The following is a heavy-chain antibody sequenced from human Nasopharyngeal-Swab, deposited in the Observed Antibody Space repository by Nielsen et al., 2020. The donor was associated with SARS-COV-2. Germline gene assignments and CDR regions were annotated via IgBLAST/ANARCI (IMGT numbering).Heavy chain of an antibody. CDR1: GGSISSYY. V-gene: IGHV4-59*08. Sequence: SETLSLTCTVSGGSISSYYWSWIRQPPGKGLEWIGYIYYSGSTYYNPSLKSRVTISVDTSKNQFSLKLSSVTAADTAVYYCAREIVVVPAAIGDWFDPWGQGTLVTVSS. CDR2: IYYSGST. J-gene: IGHJ5*02. CDR3: AREIVVVPAAIGDWFDP. D-gene: IGHD2-2*01.